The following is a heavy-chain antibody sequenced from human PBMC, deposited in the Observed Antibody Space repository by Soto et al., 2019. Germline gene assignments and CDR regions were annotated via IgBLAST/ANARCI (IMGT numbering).Heavy chain of an antibody. CDR1: GGSISSSSYY. CDR2: IYYSGST. J-gene: IGHJ5*02. CDR3: ARHLVVVAATESENWFDP. D-gene: IGHD2-15*01. Sequence: SETLSLTCTVSGGSISSSSYYWGWIRQPPGKGLEWIGSIYYSGSTYYNPSLKSRVTISVDTSKNQFSLKLSSVTAADTAVYYCARHLVVVAATESENWFDPWGQGTLVTVSS. V-gene: IGHV4-39*01.